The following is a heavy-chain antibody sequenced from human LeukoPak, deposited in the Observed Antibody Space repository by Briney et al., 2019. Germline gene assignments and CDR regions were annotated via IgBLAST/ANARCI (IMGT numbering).Heavy chain of an antibody. V-gene: IGHV4-59*02. CDR2: IYYSGST. J-gene: IGHJ4*02. CDR3: SRERYVYCGGDCYYFDY. CDR1: GFTVSSNS. D-gene: IGHD2-21*02. Sequence: PGGSLRLSCTVSGFTVSSNSWSWVRQAPGKGLEWIGYIYYSGSTNYNPSLKSRVTISVDTSKNQFSLKLSSVTAADTAVYYCSRERYVYCGGDCYYFDYWGQGTLITVSS.